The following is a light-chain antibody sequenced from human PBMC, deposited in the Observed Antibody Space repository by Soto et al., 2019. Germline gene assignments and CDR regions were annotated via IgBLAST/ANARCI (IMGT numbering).Light chain of an antibody. J-gene: IGKJ2*01. CDR3: QQYYSTMYT. CDR1: QSVSDSS. V-gene: IGKV3-20*01. Sequence: EIVLTQSPGTLSLSPGERATLSCRASQSVSDSSLAWYHQKPGQAPRLLIYGASRRATGIPDTFSGSGSGTDFTLTISSLQAEDVAVYYCQQYYSTMYTFGQGTKLEIK. CDR2: GAS.